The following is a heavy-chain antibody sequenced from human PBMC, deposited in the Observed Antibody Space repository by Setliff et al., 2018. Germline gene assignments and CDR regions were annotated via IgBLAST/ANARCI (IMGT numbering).Heavy chain of an antibody. V-gene: IGHV3-11*04. CDR2: ISNGGGSFE. CDR3: ARDWRHKAMDV. D-gene: IGHD2-21*01. CDR1: GFTLSGYY. J-gene: IGHJ6*02. Sequence: GSLRLSCVASGFTLSGYYMAWVRQSPGKGLEWISYISNGGGSFEYYADSVKGRFTISRDYAKNSLYLQVNSLRAEDTAVYYCARDWRHKAMDVWGQGTTVTVSS.